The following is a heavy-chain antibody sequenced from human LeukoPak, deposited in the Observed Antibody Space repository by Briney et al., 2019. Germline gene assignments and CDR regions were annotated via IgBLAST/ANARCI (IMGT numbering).Heavy chain of an antibody. V-gene: IGHV3-21*04. J-gene: IGHJ4*02. D-gene: IGHD1-20*01. CDR1: GFTFSSYS. Sequence: PGGSLRLSCAASGFTFSSYSMNWVRQAPGKGLEWVSSISSSSSYIYYADSVKGRFTISRDNAKNSLYLQMNSLRAEDTAVYYCAKVECNWNPGVSWGQGTLVTVSS. CDR3: AKVECNWNPGVS. CDR2: ISSSSSYI.